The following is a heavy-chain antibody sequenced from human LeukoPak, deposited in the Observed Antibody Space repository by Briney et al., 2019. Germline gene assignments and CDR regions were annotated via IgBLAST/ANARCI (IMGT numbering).Heavy chain of an antibody. Sequence: SETLSLTCTVSGGSISSGDYYWSWIRQPPGKGLEWIGYIYYSGSTYYNPSLKSRVTISVDTSKNQFSLKLSSVTAADTAVYYCARDAAPRFGDPSGAFDIWGQGTMVTVSS. CDR3: ARDAAPRFGDPSGAFDI. V-gene: IGHV4-30-4*01. CDR1: GGSISSGDYY. J-gene: IGHJ3*02. CDR2: IYYSGST. D-gene: IGHD3-10*01.